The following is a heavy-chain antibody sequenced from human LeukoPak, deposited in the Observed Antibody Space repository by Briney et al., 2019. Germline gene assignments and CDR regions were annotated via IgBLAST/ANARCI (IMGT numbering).Heavy chain of an antibody. Sequence: PSETLSLTCTVSGASISSGGYYWGWIRQPPGKGLGWVGSIYSGGSTYYNPSLKSQVTISVDTSKNQFSLKLTSVTAADTAVYYCARRYSNSTSWYVKDPFDDWGQGTLVTVSS. J-gene: IGHJ4*02. D-gene: IGHD2-2*01. CDR1: GASISSGGYY. V-gene: IGHV4-39*01. CDR2: IYSGGST. CDR3: ARRYSNSTSWYVKDPFDD.